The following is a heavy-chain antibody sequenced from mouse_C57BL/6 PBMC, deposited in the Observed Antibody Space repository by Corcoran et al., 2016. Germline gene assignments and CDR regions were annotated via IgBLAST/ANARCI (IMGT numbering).Heavy chain of an antibody. V-gene: IGHV1-80*01. CDR1: GYAFSSYW. CDR2: IYPGDGDT. CDR3: ARSNGYGIYSNAWFAY. D-gene: IGHD2-5*01. Sequence: QVQLQQSGAELVKPGASVKISCKASGYAFSSYWMNWVKQRPGKGLEWIGQIYPGDGDTNYNGKFKDKATLTADKSSSTAYMQLSSLTSEDSVVYFCARSNGYGIYSNAWFAYWGQGTLVTVSA. J-gene: IGHJ3*01.